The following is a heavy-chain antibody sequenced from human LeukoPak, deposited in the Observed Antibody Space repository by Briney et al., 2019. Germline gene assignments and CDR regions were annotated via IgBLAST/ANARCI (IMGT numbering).Heavy chain of an antibody. CDR3: ARDRYSSHPFDY. CDR2: IYSGGST. CDR1: GLTVSSNY. D-gene: IGHD6-13*01. J-gene: IGHJ4*02. Sequence: GGSLRLSCAASGLTVSSNYMSWVRQAPGKGLEWVSVIYSGGSTYYADSVKGRFTISRDNSKNTLYLQMNSLRAEDTAVYYCARDRYSSHPFDYWGQGTLVTVSS. V-gene: IGHV3-53*01.